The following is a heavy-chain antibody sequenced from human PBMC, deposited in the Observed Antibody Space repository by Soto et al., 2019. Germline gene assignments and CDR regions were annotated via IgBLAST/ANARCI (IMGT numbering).Heavy chain of an antibody. V-gene: IGHV3-33*01. CDR3: ARELAAGKGKYFAY. Sequence: GGSLRLSCAASGFTFSSDGMHWVRQAPGKGLEWVAVIWYDGSNKYYADSVKGRFTISRDNSKNTLYLQMNSLRAEDTAVYYCARELAAGKGKYFAYWCQGTLVTVSS. J-gene: IGHJ4*02. D-gene: IGHD6-13*01. CDR2: IWYDGSNK. CDR1: GFTFSSDG.